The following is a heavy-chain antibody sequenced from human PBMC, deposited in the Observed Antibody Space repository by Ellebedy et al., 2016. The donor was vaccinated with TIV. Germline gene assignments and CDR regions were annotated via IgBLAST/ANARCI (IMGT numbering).Heavy chain of an antibody. CDR1: GYTFTGYY. Sequence: ASVKVSCKASGYTFTGYYMHWVRQAPGQGLEWMGWINPNSGGTNYAQKFQGRVTMTRDTSISTAYMELSRLRSDDTAVYYCARDQISSWAFDYWGKGTLVTVSS. CDR2: INPNSGGT. J-gene: IGHJ4*02. D-gene: IGHD2-2*01. V-gene: IGHV1-2*02. CDR3: ARDQISSWAFDY.